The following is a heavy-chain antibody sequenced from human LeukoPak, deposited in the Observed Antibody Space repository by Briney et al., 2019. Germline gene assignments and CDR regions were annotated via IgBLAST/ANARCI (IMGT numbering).Heavy chain of an antibody. V-gene: IGHV1-69*13. CDR3: ARGVQSGSYYYFDY. Sequence: ASVKVSCKASGGTFSSYAISWVRQAPGQGLEWMGGIIPIFGTANYAQKFQGRVTITADESTSTAYMELSSLRSEDTAVYYCARGVQSGSYYYFDYWGQGTLVTVSS. J-gene: IGHJ4*02. CDR1: GGTFSSYA. CDR2: IIPIFGTA. D-gene: IGHD1-26*01.